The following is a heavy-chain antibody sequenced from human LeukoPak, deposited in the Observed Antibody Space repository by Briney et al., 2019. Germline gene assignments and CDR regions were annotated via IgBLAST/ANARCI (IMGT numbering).Heavy chain of an antibody. CDR1: GGSISSSSYY. CDR2: IYYSGST. CDR3: ARVGQNYYDIQSTTLHAFDI. D-gene: IGHD3-22*01. V-gene: IGHV4-39*07. Sequence: SETLSLTCTVSGGSISSSSYYWGWIRQPPGKGLEWIGSIYYSGSTYYNPSLKSRVTISVDTSKNQFFLKLSSVTAADTAVYYCARVGQNYYDIQSTTLHAFDIWGQGTMVTVSS. J-gene: IGHJ3*02.